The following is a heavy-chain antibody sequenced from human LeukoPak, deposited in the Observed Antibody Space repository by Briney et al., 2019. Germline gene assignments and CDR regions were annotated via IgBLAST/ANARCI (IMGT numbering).Heavy chain of an antibody. J-gene: IGHJ4*02. CDR1: GGSISIYY. CDR3: ASLSRVAGTFSEFLF. V-gene: IGHV4-59*01. CDR2: VSYSGST. Sequence: SETLSLTCTVSGGSISIYYWSWIRQPPGKGLEWIGYVSYSGSTNYSPSLKSRVTISVDTSKNQFSLKLSSVTAADTAVYYCASLSRVAGTFSEFLFWGQGTLVTVSS. D-gene: IGHD2-15*01.